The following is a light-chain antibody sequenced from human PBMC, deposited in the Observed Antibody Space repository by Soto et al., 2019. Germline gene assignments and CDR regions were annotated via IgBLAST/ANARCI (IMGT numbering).Light chain of an antibody. CDR3: LQDHEYLT. CDR2: AAS. Sequence: AIQMTQSPSSLSASVGDRVTITCRASQDVSNDLGWYQQKPGKAPNLLIYAASTLQSGVPSRFSGSGSGTDFTLTIRSLQPEDSARYYCLQDHEYLTFGGGTRVEIK. J-gene: IGKJ4*01. V-gene: IGKV1-6*01. CDR1: QDVSND.